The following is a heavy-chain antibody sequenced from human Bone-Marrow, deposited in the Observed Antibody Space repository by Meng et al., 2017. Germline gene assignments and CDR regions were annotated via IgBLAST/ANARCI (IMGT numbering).Heavy chain of an antibody. Sequence: GLDLEWLALIYWDDDKRYSPSLKSRLTITKDTSKNQVVLTMTNMDPVDTATYYCAHTTTAHDPWGQGTRVTGAS. CDR3: AHTTTAHDP. D-gene: IGHD4-17*01. V-gene: IGHV2-5*02. CDR2: IYWDDDK. J-gene: IGHJ5*02.